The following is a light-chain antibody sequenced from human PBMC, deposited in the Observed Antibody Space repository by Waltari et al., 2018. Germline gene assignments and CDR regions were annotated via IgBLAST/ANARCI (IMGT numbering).Light chain of an antibody. Sequence: QLVLTQSPSASASLGASVKLTCTLSSGHSTNVIAWHQQQPERGPRYLMKVNSDGSHRKGDEFPDRFSGSSSGAERYLTISSLQSEDEADYYCETGGHGTWVFGGGTKLTVL. CDR2: VNSDGSH. CDR1: SGHSTNV. CDR3: ETGGHGTWV. J-gene: IGLJ3*02. V-gene: IGLV4-69*01.